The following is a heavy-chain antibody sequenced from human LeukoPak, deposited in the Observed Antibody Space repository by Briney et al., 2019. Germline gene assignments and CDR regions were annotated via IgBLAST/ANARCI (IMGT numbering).Heavy chain of an antibody. J-gene: IGHJ4*02. Sequence: PSETLSLTCTVSGGSISSSSYYWSWIRQPPGKGLEWIGEINHSGSTNYNPSLKSRVTISVDTSKNQFSLKLSSATAADTAVYYCARVSSVVADVDYWGQGTLVTVSS. V-gene: IGHV4-39*07. CDR1: GGSISSSSYY. D-gene: IGHD2-21*01. CDR3: ARVSSVVADVDY. CDR2: INHSGST.